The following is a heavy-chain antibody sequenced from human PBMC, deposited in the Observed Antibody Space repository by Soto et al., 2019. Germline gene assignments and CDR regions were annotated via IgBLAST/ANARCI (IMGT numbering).Heavy chain of an antibody. J-gene: IGHJ5*02. CDR1: GYTFTIYG. CDR2: ISAYNGNT. CDR3: ARVQWAYVWFDP. V-gene: IGHV1-18*01. Sequence: ASVKVSCKASGYTFTIYGISWVRQAPGQGLEWMGWISAYNGNTNYAQKLQGRVTMTTDTSTSTAYMELRSLRSDDTAVYYCARVQWAYVWFDPWGQGTLVTVSS. D-gene: IGHD1-26*01.